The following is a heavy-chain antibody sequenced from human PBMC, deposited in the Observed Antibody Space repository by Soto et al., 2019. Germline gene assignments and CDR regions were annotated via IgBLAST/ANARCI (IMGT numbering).Heavy chain of an antibody. J-gene: IGHJ4*02. V-gene: IGHV3-23*01. CDR1: GFTFSSSA. D-gene: IGHD3-9*01. CDR3: AKDTKRQRYFDWLPFDY. CDR2: ISGSGAGT. Sequence: GGSLRLSCAASGFTFSSSAMSWVRQAPGRGLEWVSGISGSGAGTYYADSVKGRFTISRDNSKNTLYLQMNSLRAEDTAVYYCAKDTKRQRYFDWLPFDYWGQGTLVTVSS.